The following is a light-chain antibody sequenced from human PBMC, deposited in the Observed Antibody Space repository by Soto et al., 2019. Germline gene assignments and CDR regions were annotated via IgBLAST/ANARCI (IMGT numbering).Light chain of an antibody. V-gene: IGKV3-20*01. CDR2: DAS. Sequence: ETVLTQSPGSLSLSLGDRATLSCSASQTVSNNYLAWYQQKPGQAPRLLIYDASNRATGIPARFSGSGSGTEFTLTISRLEPEDFAMYYCQQYGTSPQTFGQGTKVDIK. CDR1: QTVSNNY. J-gene: IGKJ2*01. CDR3: QQYGTSPQT.